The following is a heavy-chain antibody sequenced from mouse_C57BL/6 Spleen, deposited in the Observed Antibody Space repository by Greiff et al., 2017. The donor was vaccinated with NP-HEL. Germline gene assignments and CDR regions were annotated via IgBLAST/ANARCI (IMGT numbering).Heavy chain of an antibody. CDR1: GFTFSSYA. V-gene: IGHV5-4*01. CDR2: ISDGGSYT. J-gene: IGHJ4*01. CDR3: ARSPLYYGNYVAIDY. Sequence: EVQGVESGGGLVKPGGSLKLSCAASGFTFSSYAMSWVRQTPETRLEWVATISDGGSYTYYPDNVKGRFTISRDNAKNNLYLQMSHLKSEDTAMYYCARSPLYYGNYVAIDYWGQGTSVTVSS. D-gene: IGHD2-1*01.